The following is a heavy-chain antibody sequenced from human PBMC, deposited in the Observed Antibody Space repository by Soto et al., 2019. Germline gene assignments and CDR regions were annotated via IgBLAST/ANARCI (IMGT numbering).Heavy chain of an antibody. CDR2: ITGSGGST. Sequence: EVQLSESGGGLVQPGGSLRLSCAASGFTFSGYAMSWVRQAPGKGLEWVSIITGSGGSTYHADSVKGRFTMSRDNSKNTMYLQMNSLRAEDTAVYCCAKAREFHGSGYDHWGQGTLVTVSS. CDR1: GFTFSGYA. D-gene: IGHD3-10*01. J-gene: IGHJ5*02. CDR3: AKAREFHGSGYDH. V-gene: IGHV3-23*01.